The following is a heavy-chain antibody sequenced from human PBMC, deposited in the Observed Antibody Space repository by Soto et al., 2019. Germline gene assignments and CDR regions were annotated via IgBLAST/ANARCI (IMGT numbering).Heavy chain of an antibody. CDR3: AGGCSGPES. D-gene: IGHD3-10*02. Sequence: EVQLVESGGGLVQPGGSLRLSCAASEFTFSGRSVHWVRQAPGKGLVWVSGIDKVGTDSTYADSVKGRFTSSRDNAKNTGNLQMNIRRVKDTAVYYGAGGCSGPESGGKGTTSTVSS. V-gene: IGHV3-74*01. CDR2: IDKVGTDS. J-gene: IGHJ6*03. CDR1: EFTFSGRS.